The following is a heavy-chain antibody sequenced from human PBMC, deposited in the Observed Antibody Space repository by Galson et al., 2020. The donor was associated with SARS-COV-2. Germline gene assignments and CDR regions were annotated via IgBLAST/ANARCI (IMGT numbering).Heavy chain of an antibody. Sequence: SETLSLTCTVSGGSISSGGYYWSWIRQHPGKGLEWIGYIYYSGSTYYNPSLKSRVTISVDTSKNQFSLKLSSVTAADTAVYYCARVVVGSGSYYKGDYWGQGTLVTVSS. CDR2: IYYSGST. J-gene: IGHJ4*02. D-gene: IGHD3-10*01. V-gene: IGHV4-31*03. CDR1: GGSISSGGYY. CDR3: ARVVVGSGSYYKGDY.